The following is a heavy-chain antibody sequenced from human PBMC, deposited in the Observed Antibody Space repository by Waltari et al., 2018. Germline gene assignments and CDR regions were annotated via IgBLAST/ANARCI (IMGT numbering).Heavy chain of an antibody. Sequence: QLQLQETGPGTVKPSETLSLTCTVPGGSISSSSYYWGLIRHTPAKGLEWIGSIYYSGSTSYNPSLKSRVTISVDTSKSQFSLKLSSVTAADTAVYYCARHLHDSSGYYLHYFDYWGQGTLVTVSS. D-gene: IGHD3-22*01. V-gene: IGHV4-39*01. CDR3: ARHLHDSSGYYLHYFDY. CDR2: IYYSGST. J-gene: IGHJ4*02. CDR1: GGSISSSSYY.